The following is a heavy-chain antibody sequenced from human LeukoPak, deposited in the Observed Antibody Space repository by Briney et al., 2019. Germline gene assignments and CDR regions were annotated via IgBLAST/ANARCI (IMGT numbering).Heavy chain of an antibody. Sequence: PSETLSLTCAVSGCSISSGYYWGWIRQPPGKGLEWIGSIYHSGSTYYNPSLKSRVTISVDTSKNQFSLKLSSVTAADTAVYYCARVVVVPAAMSYNWFDPWGQGTLVTVSS. D-gene: IGHD2-2*01. CDR2: IYHSGST. CDR3: ARVVVVPAAMSYNWFDP. CDR1: GCSISSGYY. J-gene: IGHJ5*02. V-gene: IGHV4-38-2*01.